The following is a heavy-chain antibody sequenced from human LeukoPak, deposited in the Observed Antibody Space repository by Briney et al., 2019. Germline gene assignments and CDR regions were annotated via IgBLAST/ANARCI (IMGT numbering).Heavy chain of an antibody. V-gene: IGHV3-30*02. J-gene: IGHJ3*02. CDR3: AKLRGLVVVITNIAAFDI. CDR2: IWYEGRKK. D-gene: IGHD3-22*01. Sequence: GGSLRLSCAASGFTFSSYGMHCVCQAPGEGLEWVAFIWYEGRKKYYADSVKSRFTSSRDNSKNTLYLQMNSLRADDTALYYCAKLRGLVVVITNIAAFDIWGQGTMVTVSS. CDR1: GFTFSSYG.